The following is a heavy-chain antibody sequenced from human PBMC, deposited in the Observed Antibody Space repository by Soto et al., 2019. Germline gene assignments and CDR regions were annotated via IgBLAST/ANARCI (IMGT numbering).Heavy chain of an antibody. D-gene: IGHD2-15*01. CDR2: IYYSGST. J-gene: IGHJ3*02. Sequence: SETRSLTCTVPGGSLRSSYWGWTRQPPWKELEWIAYIYYSGSTNYNPSLKSRVTISVDTSKNQFSLKLSSVTAADTAVNYTPFPRATRYQSFDI. CDR1: GGSLRSSY. V-gene: IGHV4-59*01. CDR3: PFPRATRYQSFDI.